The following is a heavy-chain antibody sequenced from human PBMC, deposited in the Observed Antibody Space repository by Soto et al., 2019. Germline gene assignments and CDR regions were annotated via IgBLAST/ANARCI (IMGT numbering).Heavy chain of an antibody. D-gene: IGHD6-19*01. V-gene: IGHV3-23*01. CDR2: ISGSRNDGIT. J-gene: IGHJ4*02. CDR3: SRLFSGWSDPRFDF. CDR1: GFSFSNYA. Sequence: GGSLRLSCAASGFSFSNYAMNWVRQAPGKGLELVSFISGSRNDGITKYVDSVKGRFTISRDNSKNTLYLQMSSLRAEDTAVYYCSRLFSGWSDPRFDFWGQGILVTVSS.